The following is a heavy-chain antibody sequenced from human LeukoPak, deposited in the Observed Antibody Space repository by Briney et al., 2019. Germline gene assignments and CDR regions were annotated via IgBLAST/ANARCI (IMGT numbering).Heavy chain of an antibody. CDR2: LSDSGEIT. D-gene: IGHD3-10*01. CDR1: GFNFSIYA. CDR3: AKGRFYYDSGSPLSL. V-gene: IGHV3-23*01. J-gene: IGHJ3*01. Sequence: PGGSMRLSCVASGFNFSIYAMSWVRQAPGKGLQWVSLLSDSGEITYYTDSVKGRFTISRDNSNNTLHLHMTSLRAEDTAVYYCAKGRFYYDSGSPLSLWGQGTMVTVSS.